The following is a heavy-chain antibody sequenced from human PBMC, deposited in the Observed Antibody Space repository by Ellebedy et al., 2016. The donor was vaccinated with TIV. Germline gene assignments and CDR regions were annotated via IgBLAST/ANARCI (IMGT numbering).Heavy chain of an antibody. V-gene: IGHV3-7*01. D-gene: IGHD6-19*01. CDR1: GFTFNNYA. Sequence: GGSLRLSCAASGFTFNNYAMSWVRQAPGKGLEWVANIRQDASEKYYVDSVKGRFTISRDNAKNSLYLQMNSLRAEDTAVYYCARGGVVAGADYWGQGTLVTVSS. J-gene: IGHJ4*02. CDR2: IRQDASEK. CDR3: ARGGVVAGADY.